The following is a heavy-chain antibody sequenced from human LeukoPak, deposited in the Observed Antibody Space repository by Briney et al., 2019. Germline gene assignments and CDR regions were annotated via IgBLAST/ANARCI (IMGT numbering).Heavy chain of an antibody. V-gene: IGHV4-34*01. Sequence: PSETLSLTCAVYGGSFSVYYWSWIRQPPGKGLEWIGEINHSGSTNYNPSLKSRVTISVDTSKNQFSLKLSSVTAADTAVYYCAREAGYSSSWYKIWGQGTLVTVSS. CDR2: INHSGST. J-gene: IGHJ4*02. D-gene: IGHD6-13*01. CDR1: GGSFSVYY. CDR3: AREAGYSSSWYKI.